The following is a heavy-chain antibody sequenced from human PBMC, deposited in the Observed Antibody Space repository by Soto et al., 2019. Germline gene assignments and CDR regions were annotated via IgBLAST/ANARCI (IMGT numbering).Heavy chain of an antibody. CDR1: GFTFRDYY. Sequence: QVQLVASGGGLVKPGGSLRLSCVVSGFTFRDYYMSWIRQAPGKGLEWVSYISTSGSTTYYADSVKGRFSASRDNAQNSLYLQMHSLRAEDTALYYCARAAYGWNWGQGTLVTVSS. D-gene: IGHD4-17*01. J-gene: IGHJ4*02. CDR3: ARAAYGWN. V-gene: IGHV3-11*01. CDR2: ISTSGSTT.